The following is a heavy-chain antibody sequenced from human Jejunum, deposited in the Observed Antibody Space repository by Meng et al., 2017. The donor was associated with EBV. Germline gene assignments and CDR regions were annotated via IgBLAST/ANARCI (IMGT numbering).Heavy chain of an antibody. D-gene: IGHD3-22*01. J-gene: IGHJ4*02. CDR1: GGYTSSSSYF. Sequence: HVQESRPRLVQPSETLSLRCTVSGGYTSSSSYFSGWIRQPRGKEMEWIGTIHYSGNTYYRPSLKSRTSISQDTSQNQFSLKLNTVTAADTAVYYCVRERESSAQYWGQGTLVTVSS. CDR3: VRERESSAQY. CDR2: IHYSGNT. V-gene: IGHV4-39*07.